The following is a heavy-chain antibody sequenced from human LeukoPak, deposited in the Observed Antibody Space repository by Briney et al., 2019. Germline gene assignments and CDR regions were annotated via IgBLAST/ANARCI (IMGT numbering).Heavy chain of an antibody. V-gene: IGHV1-8*03. CDR3: VRGAKCSGADCDSTKEYVYYFDY. CDR1: GYTFSNND. D-gene: IGHD6-25*01. J-gene: IGHJ4*02. CDR2: MNPISGNT. Sequence: ASVKVSCKASGYTFSNNDINWVRQATGQGLEWMGWMNPISGNTGFAQKFQGRVTITRITSISTAYMEMSSLRSDDTAVYYCVRGAKCSGADCDSTKEYVYYFDYWGQGTLVTVSS.